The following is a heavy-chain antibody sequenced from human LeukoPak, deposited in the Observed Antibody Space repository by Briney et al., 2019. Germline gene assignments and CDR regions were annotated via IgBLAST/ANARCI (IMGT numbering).Heavy chain of an antibody. CDR1: GFTFSSYS. CDR2: ISSSSSYI. V-gene: IGHV3-21*01. D-gene: IGHD2-2*01. J-gene: IGHJ4*02. CDR3: ASSEKKGYCSSTSCPGDY. Sequence: GGSLRLSCAASGFTFSSYSMNWVRQAPGKGLEWVSSISSSSSYIYYADSVKGRFTISRDNAKNSLYLQMNSLRAEDTAVYYCASSEKKGYCSSTSCPGDYWGQGTLVTVSS.